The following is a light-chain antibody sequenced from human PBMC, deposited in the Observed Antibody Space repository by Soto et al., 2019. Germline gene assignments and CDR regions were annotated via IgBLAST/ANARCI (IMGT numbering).Light chain of an antibody. CDR1: ISNIVAAYD. CDR3: QSYDSSLRAFV. CDR2: GNS. V-gene: IGLV1-40*01. Sequence: QYTLTLPRNVSGAPGQRFTISCNGSISNIVAAYDVHWYHQLPGTAPKLLIYGNSNRPSGVPDRFSGSKSGTSASLAITGLQAEDEADYYCQSYDSSLRAFVFGSGTKVTVL. J-gene: IGLJ1*01.